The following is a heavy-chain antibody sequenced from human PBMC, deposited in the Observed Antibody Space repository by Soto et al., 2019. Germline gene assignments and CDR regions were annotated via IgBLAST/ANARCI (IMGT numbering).Heavy chain of an antibody. CDR2: ISTYNGNT. D-gene: IGHD6-6*01. J-gene: IGHJ5*02. Sequence: GASVKVSCKASGYTFTSYGISWVRQAPGQGLEWMGWISTYNGNTNYAQKLQGRVTMTTDTSTSTAYMELRSLRSDDTAVYYCARIEYSSSSGSWFDPWGQRILVTVSS. CDR3: ARIEYSSSSGSWFDP. V-gene: IGHV1-18*04. CDR1: GYTFTSYG.